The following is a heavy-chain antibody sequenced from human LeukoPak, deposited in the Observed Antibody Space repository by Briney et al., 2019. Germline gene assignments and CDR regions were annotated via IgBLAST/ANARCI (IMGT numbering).Heavy chain of an antibody. CDR1: GYTFNIFG. Sequence: GASVKVSCKASGYTFNIFGITWVRQAPGQGLEWMGWISTYNGNTNCPQKFQGRVTMTTDTSTSTAYMELSSLGFDDTAVYYCARGAGRDFWSGYYSYWGQGTPVTVSS. J-gene: IGHJ4*02. V-gene: IGHV1-18*01. D-gene: IGHD3-3*01. CDR2: ISTYNGNT. CDR3: ARGAGRDFWSGYYSY.